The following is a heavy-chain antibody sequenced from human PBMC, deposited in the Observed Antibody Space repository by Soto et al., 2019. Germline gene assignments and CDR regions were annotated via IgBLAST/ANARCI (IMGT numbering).Heavy chain of an antibody. Sequence: GGSLRLSCAASGFTFSGYTMNWVRQAPGKGLEWVSSITSGSSYIYYADSVKGRFTISRDNAKNSLYLQINSLRAEDTAMYYCATVHNTSRSFDYWGQGTLVTVSS. CDR3: ATVHNTSRSFDY. CDR2: ITSGSSYI. V-gene: IGHV3-21*01. D-gene: IGHD1-20*01. J-gene: IGHJ4*02. CDR1: GFTFSGYT.